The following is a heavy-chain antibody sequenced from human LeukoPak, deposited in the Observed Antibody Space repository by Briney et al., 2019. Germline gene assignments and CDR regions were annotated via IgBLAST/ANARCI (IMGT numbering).Heavy chain of an antibody. CDR1: GFTFSSYA. CDR3: AKGGDCSSTSCYQYYYYYGMDV. V-gene: IGHV3-23*01. Sequence: GGSLRLSCAASGFTFSSYAMSWVRQARGKGLEGGSAISGRGGSTYYADSVKGRFTISRDNSKNTLYLQMNSLRAEDTAVYYCAKGGDCSSTSCYQYYYYYGMDVWGQGTTVTVSS. CDR2: ISGRGGST. J-gene: IGHJ6*02. D-gene: IGHD2-2*01.